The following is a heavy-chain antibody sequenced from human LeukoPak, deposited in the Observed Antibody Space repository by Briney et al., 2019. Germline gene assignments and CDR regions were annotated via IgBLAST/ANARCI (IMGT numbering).Heavy chain of an antibody. V-gene: IGHV3-74*03. J-gene: IGHJ3*02. CDR2: VSDDGSTT. CDR3: VRHNAARAFDI. D-gene: IGHD1-1*01. CDR1: GFTFSSFW. Sequence: GGSLRLSCAASGFTFSSFWMHWVRQAPGKGLVWVSRVSDDGSTTTYAGSVKGRFTISRDNAKNTLYLQMNSLRPEDRAVYYCVRHNAARAFDIWGQGTMVIVSS.